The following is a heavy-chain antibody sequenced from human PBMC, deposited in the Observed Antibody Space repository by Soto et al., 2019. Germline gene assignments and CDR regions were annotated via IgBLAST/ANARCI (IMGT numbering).Heavy chain of an antibody. Sequence: KQSQTLSLTCAISGDSVSSNSAAWNWIRQSPSRGLEWLGRTYYRSKWYNDYAVSVKSRITINPDTSKNQFSLQLNSVTPEDTAVYYCARVIRSYIVVVVAADPSDAFDIWGQGTMVTVSS. V-gene: IGHV6-1*01. CDR2: TYYRSKWYN. CDR3: ARVIRSYIVVVVAADPSDAFDI. CDR1: GDSVSSNSAA. J-gene: IGHJ3*02. D-gene: IGHD2-15*01.